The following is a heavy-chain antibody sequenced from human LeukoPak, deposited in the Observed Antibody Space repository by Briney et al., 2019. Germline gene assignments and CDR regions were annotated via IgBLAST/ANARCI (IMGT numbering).Heavy chain of an antibody. Sequence: GGSLCLSCAASGYSLTTYDMTWVRQAPAKGLEWVSSIRIGGGGTYYADSVKGRFTISRDNSENTLHLQMNNLRVEDTARYFCARCMVLSQGWCNWFDPWGQGTLVTVSS. CDR2: IRIGGGGT. CDR1: GYSLTTYD. V-gene: IGHV3-23*01. D-gene: IGHD6-13*01. J-gene: IGHJ5*02. CDR3: ARCMVLSQGWCNWFDP.